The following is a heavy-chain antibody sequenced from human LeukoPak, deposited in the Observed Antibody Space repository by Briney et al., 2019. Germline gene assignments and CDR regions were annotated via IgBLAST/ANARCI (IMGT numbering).Heavy chain of an antibody. Sequence: PSETLSLTCAVYGGSSSGYYWSWIRQPPGKGLEWIGEINHSGSTNYNPSLKSRVTISVDTSKNQFSLKLSSVTAADTAVYYCARVLKDYGDIEYFQHWGQGTLVTVSS. V-gene: IGHV4-34*01. J-gene: IGHJ1*01. CDR1: GGSSSGYY. CDR3: ARVLKDYGDIEYFQH. D-gene: IGHD4-17*01. CDR2: INHSGST.